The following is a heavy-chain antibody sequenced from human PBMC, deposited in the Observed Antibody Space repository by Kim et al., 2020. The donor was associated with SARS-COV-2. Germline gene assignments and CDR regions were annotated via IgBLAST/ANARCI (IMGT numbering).Heavy chain of an antibody. D-gene: IGHD3-10*01. Sequence: SETLSLTCTVSGGSISSGSYYWSWIRQPAGKGLEWIGRIYTSGSTNYNPSLKSRVTISVDTSKNQFSLKLSSVTAADTAVYYCARGFRGVDPWGQGTLVTVSS. CDR3: ARGFRGVDP. J-gene: IGHJ5*02. V-gene: IGHV4-61*02. CDR2: IYTSGST. CDR1: GGSISSGSYY.